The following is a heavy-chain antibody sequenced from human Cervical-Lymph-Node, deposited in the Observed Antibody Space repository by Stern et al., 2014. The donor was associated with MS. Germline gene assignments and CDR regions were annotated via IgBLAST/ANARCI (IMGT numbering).Heavy chain of an antibody. V-gene: IGHV2-26*01. CDR1: GFSLSNARMG. J-gene: IGHJ2*01. CDR3: ARIPPGYSVAWDWYFDL. CDR2: IFSNDEK. D-gene: IGHD6-13*01. Sequence: QVTLRESGPVLVKPTETLTLTCTVSGFSLSNARMGVSWIRQPPGKALEWLAQIFSNDEKSYSTSLKSRLTISKDTSKSQVVLTMTNMDPVDTATYYCARIPPGYSVAWDWYFDLWGRGTLVTVSS.